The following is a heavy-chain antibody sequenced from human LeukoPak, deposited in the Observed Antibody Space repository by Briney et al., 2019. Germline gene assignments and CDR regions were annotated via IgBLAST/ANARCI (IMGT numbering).Heavy chain of an antibody. V-gene: IGHV4-59*01. CDR1: SGSINSYY. Sequence: SETLSLTCTVSSGSINSYYWSWVRQPPGKGLEYIGYIYYSGRTHYNPSLKSRVTISVDTSKNQFSLSLSSVTAADTAVYYCARTPDRGGFDFWGQGMLATVSS. CDR2: IYYSGRT. D-gene: IGHD3-10*01. J-gene: IGHJ4*02. CDR3: ARTPDRGGFDF.